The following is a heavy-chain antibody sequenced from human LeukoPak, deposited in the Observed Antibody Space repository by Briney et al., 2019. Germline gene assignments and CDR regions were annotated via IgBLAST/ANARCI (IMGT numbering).Heavy chain of an antibody. V-gene: IGHV4-34*01. CDR2: INHSGST. D-gene: IGHD6-25*01. Sequence: PSETLSLTCAVYGGSFSGYYWSWIRQPPGKGLEWIGEINHSGSTNYNPSLKSRVTISVDTSKNQFSLKLSSVTAADTAVYYCARSGDSAFFDYYYYYGMDVWGQGTTVTVSS. CDR1: GGSFSGYY. J-gene: IGHJ6*02. CDR3: ARSGDSAFFDYYYYYGMDV.